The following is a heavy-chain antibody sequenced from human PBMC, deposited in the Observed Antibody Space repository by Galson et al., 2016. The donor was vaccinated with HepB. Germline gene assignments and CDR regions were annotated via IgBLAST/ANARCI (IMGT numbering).Heavy chain of an antibody. D-gene: IGHD3-9*01. Sequence: SLRLSCAASGIIVTGNYMSWVRQAPGKGLEWVSVIYSGGTTYYADSVKGRFTISRDSFNNTLYLLMNSLRAEDSAVYYCARDGSVGPDWDYGMDVWGQGTTVTVSS. CDR2: IYSGGTT. V-gene: IGHV3-66*01. J-gene: IGHJ6*02. CDR1: GIIVTGNY. CDR3: ARDGSVGPDWDYGMDV.